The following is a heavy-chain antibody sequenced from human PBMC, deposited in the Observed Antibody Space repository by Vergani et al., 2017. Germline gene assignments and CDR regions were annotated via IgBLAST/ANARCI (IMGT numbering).Heavy chain of an antibody. CDR2: ISGSGGST. J-gene: IGHJ4*02. V-gene: IGHV3-23*01. CDR3: ARVVAGDFWSGYYVYFDY. Sequence: EVQLLESGGGLVQPGGSLRLSCAASGFTFSSYAMSWVRQAPGKGLEWVSAISGSGGSTYYADSVKGRFTISRDNAKNTLYLQMNSLRAEDTAVYYCARVVAGDFWSGYYVYFDYWGQGTLVTVSS. D-gene: IGHD3-3*01. CDR1: GFTFSSYA.